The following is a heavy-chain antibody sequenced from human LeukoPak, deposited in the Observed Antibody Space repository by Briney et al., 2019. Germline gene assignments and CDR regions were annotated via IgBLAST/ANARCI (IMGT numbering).Heavy chain of an antibody. J-gene: IGHJ4*02. Sequence: SETLSLTCTVSGASISSSSYYWGWVRKPPGKGLEWIGRIYTSGSTNYNPCITSRVTISVDTSKNQFSLKLSSVSAADTAVYYCERGYCSSTSCSIAYWGQGTLVTVSS. CDR2: IYTSGST. D-gene: IGHD2-2*01. CDR1: GASISSSSYY. V-gene: IGHV4-39*07. CDR3: ERGYCSSTSCSIAY.